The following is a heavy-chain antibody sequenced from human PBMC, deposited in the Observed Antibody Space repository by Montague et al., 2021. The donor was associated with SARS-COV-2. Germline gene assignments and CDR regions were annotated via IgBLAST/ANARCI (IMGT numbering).Heavy chain of an antibody. V-gene: IGHV3-33*01. CDR3: ARDPGGGSWHSFLH. J-gene: IGHJ1*01. Sequence: SLRLSCAASGFTFRTYGVHWVRQAPGKGLEWVAVIWSDGSYRYYADSVKGRFTISRDNSNNTLYLQMHSLRVEDTAVYYCARDPGGGSWHSFLHWGQGTLVTVSS. D-gene: IGHD6-13*01. CDR1: GFTFRTYG. CDR2: IWSDGSYR.